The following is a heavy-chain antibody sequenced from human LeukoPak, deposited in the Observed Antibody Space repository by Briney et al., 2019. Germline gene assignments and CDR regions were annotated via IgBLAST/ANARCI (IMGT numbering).Heavy chain of an antibody. V-gene: IGHV3-30-3*01. J-gene: IGHJ4*02. CDR1: GFTFSSYA. CDR3: AREEYG. Sequence: GGSLRLSCAASGFTFSSYAMHWVRQAPGKGLEWVAVISYDGSDKYYADSVKGRFTISRDNSKNTLYLQMNSLRAEDTAVYYCAREEYGRGQGTLVTVSS. D-gene: IGHD4-17*01. CDR2: ISYDGSDK.